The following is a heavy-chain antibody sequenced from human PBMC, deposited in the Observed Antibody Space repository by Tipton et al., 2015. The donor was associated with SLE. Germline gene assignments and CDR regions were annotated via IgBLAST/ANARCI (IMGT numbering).Heavy chain of an antibody. CDR2: ISGGCENI. Sequence: SLRLSCAASGFTFSDYYMSWIRQAPGKGLEWVSFISGGCENIHYADSVKGRFTVSRDNAKNSLYLQMNSLRAEDTAVYYCARDIVTPGSTEYFHHWGQGTLVTVSS. D-gene: IGHD6-13*01. CDR3: ARDIVTPGSTEYFHH. CDR1: GFTFSDYY. V-gene: IGHV3-11*01. J-gene: IGHJ1*01.